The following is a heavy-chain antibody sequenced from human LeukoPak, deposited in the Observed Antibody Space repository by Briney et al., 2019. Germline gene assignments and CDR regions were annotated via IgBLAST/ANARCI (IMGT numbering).Heavy chain of an antibody. CDR1: GFTFSSYE. J-gene: IGHJ3*02. Sequence: GGSLRLSCAASGFTFSSYEMNWVRQAPGKGLEWVGRIKSKPDGGTIDYAAPVKGRFTISRDDSKNTLYLQMNSLKTEDTAVYYCTTGDYWAFNIWGQGTMVTVSS. V-gene: IGHV3-15*01. CDR3: TTGDYWAFNI. D-gene: IGHD4-17*01. CDR2: IKSKPDGGTI.